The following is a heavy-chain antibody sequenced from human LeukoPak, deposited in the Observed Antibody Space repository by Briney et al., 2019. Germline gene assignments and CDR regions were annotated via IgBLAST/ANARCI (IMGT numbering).Heavy chain of an antibody. Sequence: PSETLSLTCTVSGGSISSYYWSWIRQPPGKGLEWIGYIYYSGSTNYNPSLKNRITISVDTSKNQFSLKLSSVTAADTAVYYCARGQGSRGNFLNRRTSVPTHAFDIWGQGTMVTVSS. CDR1: GGSISSYY. J-gene: IGHJ3*02. CDR3: ARGQGSRGNFLNRRTSVPTHAFDI. D-gene: IGHD4-23*01. V-gene: IGHV4-59*12. CDR2: IYYSGST.